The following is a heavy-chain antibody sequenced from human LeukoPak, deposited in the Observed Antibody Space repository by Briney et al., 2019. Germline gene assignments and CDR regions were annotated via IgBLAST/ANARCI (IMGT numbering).Heavy chain of an antibody. CDR3: AREARWDVKYFDN. J-gene: IGHJ4*02. D-gene: IGHD1-26*01. CDR1: GYTFINFG. CDR2: ISVYNGNT. Sequence: ASVKVSCTTFGYTFINFGIAWVRQAPGQGLEWMAWISVYNGNTNYAQKFQGRVTVTRDTSMNTAYMELTTLTSDDTAVYYCAREARWDVKYFDNWGQGTLVTVSS. V-gene: IGHV1-18*01.